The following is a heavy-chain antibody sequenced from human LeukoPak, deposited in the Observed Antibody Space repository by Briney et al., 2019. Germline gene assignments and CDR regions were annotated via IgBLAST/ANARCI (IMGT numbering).Heavy chain of an antibody. V-gene: IGHV1-2*02. CDR2: IIPIFGTA. J-gene: IGHJ4*02. CDR3: ARQGYSGHSQGAADY. Sequence: ASVKASCKASGYTLTDYYMHWVRQAPGQGLEWMGWIIPIFGTANYAQKFQGRVTMTTDTSTSTAHMELRSLRSDDTAVYYCARQGYSGHSQGAADYWGQGTLVTVSS. CDR1: GYTLTDYY. D-gene: IGHD4-23*01.